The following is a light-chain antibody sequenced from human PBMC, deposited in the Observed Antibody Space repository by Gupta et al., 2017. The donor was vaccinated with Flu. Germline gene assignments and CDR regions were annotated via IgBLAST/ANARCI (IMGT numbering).Light chain of an antibody. CDR3: QQYDSYPLT. J-gene: IGKJ4*01. CDR1: QGISSY. Sequence: AIRMTQSPSSFPASTGDRVTITCRASQGISSYLAWYQQKPGKAPKLLIYAASTLQSGVPSRFSGSGSGTDFTLTISCLQSEDFATYYCQQYDSYPLTFGGGTKVEIK. V-gene: IGKV1-8*01. CDR2: AAS.